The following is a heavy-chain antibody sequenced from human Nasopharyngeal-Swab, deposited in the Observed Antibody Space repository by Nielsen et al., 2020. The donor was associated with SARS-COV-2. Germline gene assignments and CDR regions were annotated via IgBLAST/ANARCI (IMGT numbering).Heavy chain of an antibody. J-gene: IGHJ6*02. D-gene: IGHD3-3*01. Sequence: GESLKISCAASGFTFSSYGMHWVRQAPGKGLEWVAVISYDGSNKYYADSVKGRFTISRDNSKNTLYLQMNSLRADDTAVYYCARDWGGDFWSGYYKGMDVWGQGTTVTVSS. CDR1: GFTFSSYG. CDR3: ARDWGGDFWSGYYKGMDV. V-gene: IGHV3-30*03. CDR2: ISYDGSNK.